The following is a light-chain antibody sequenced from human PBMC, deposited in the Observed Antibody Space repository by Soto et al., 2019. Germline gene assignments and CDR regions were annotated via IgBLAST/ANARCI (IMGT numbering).Light chain of an antibody. CDR2: GAS. Sequence: ATLSCRASQSVSSNYVAWFHQKPGQAPRLLIYGASSRATGVPDRFSASGSGTDFTLTISRLEPEDFAVYYCQQYGRSPFTFGPGTKVDIK. CDR3: QQYGRSPFT. V-gene: IGKV3-20*01. CDR1: QSVSSNY. J-gene: IGKJ3*01.